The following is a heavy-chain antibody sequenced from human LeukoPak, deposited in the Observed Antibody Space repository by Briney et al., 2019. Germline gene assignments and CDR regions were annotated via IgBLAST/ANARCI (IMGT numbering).Heavy chain of an antibody. CDR2: ISGSGGST. Sequence: GGTLRLSCAASGFTFSSYGMSWARQAPGKGLEWVSAISGSGGSTYYADSVKGRFTISRDNAKNSLYLQMNSLRAEDTAVYYCAELGITMIGGVWGKGTTVTISS. CDR1: GFTFSSYG. D-gene: IGHD3-10*02. J-gene: IGHJ6*04. CDR3: AELGITMIGGV. V-gene: IGHV3-23*01.